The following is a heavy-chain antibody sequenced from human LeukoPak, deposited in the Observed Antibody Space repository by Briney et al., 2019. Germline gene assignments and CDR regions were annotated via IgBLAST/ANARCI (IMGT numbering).Heavy chain of an antibody. V-gene: IGHV4-59*01. CDR2: IYYSGRT. CDR3: ARGADSSGYYSIFYFDY. D-gene: IGHD3-22*01. CDR1: NDSISSYY. J-gene: IGHJ4*02. Sequence: SETLSLTCTVSNDSISSYYWTWIRQPPGKGLEWIGYIYYSGRTNYNPSLKSRVTISVDTSKTQFSLKLSSVTAADTAVYYCARGADSSGYYSIFYFDYWGQGTLVTVSS.